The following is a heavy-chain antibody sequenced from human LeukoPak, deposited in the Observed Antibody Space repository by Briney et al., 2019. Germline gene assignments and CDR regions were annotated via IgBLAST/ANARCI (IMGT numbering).Heavy chain of an antibody. Sequence: ASVKVSCKASGYTFTSYDINWVRQATGQGLEWMGWMNPNSGNTGYAQKFQGRVTITGNTSISTAYMELSSLRSEDTAVYYCARKHYYYYMDVWGKGTTVTVSS. CDR3: ARKHYYYYMDV. CDR2: MNPNSGNT. CDR1: GYTFTSYD. V-gene: IGHV1-8*03. J-gene: IGHJ6*03.